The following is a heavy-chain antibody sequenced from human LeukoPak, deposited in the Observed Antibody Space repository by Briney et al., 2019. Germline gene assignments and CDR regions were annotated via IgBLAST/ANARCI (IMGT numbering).Heavy chain of an antibody. J-gene: IGHJ4*02. CDR2: ISSNGGST. V-gene: IGHV3-64*01. CDR3: ARFPRDSSGYLGYDY. CDR1: GFTFSSYA. D-gene: IGHD3-22*01. Sequence: GGSLRLSCAASGFTFSSYAMHWVRQAPGKGLEYVSAISSNGGSTYYANSVKGRFTISRDNSKNTLYLQMGSLRAEDMAVYYCARFPRDSSGYLGYDYWGQGTLVTVSS.